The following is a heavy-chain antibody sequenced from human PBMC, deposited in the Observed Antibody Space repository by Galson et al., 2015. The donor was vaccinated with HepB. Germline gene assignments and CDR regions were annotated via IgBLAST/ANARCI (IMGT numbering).Heavy chain of an antibody. V-gene: IGHV4-34*01. D-gene: IGHD3-22*01. J-gene: IGHJ4*02. CDR2: INHSGST. Sequence: ETLSLTCAVYGGSFSGYYWSWIRQPPGKGLEWIGEINHSGSTNYNPSLKSRVTISVDTSKNQFSLKLSSVTAADTAVYYCAIYYYDSSGYYYFDYWGQGTLVTVSS. CDR1: GGSFSGYY. CDR3: AIYYYDSSGYYYFDY.